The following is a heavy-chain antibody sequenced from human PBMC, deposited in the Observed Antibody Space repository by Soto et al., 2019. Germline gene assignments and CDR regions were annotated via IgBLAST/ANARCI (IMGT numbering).Heavy chain of an antibody. D-gene: IGHD2-15*01. CDR3: ARWGDCSGGSCYTNYYYYYMDV. CDR1: GFTFSDYY. CDR2: ISSSGSTI. V-gene: IGHV3-11*01. J-gene: IGHJ6*03. Sequence: QVQLVESGGGLVKPGGSLRLSCAASGFTFSDYYMSWIRQAPGKGLEWVSYISSSGSTIYYAGSVKGRFTISRDNAKNSLYLQMNSLRAEDTAVYYCARWGDCSGGSCYTNYYYYYMDVWGKGTTVTVSS.